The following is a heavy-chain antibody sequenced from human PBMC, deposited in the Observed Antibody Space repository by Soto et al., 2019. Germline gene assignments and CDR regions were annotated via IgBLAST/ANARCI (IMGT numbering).Heavy chain of an antibody. V-gene: IGHV3-23*01. Sequence: GGSLRLSCVASGFTFSSYAMSWVRQAPGKGLEWVSAISGSGGSTYYADSVKGRFTISRDNSKSTLYLQMNSLRAEDTAVYYCAKGYDFWSGYYTGPDYWGQGTLVTVSS. CDR2: ISGSGGST. CDR1: GFTFSSYA. D-gene: IGHD3-3*01. J-gene: IGHJ4*02. CDR3: AKGYDFWSGYYTGPDY.